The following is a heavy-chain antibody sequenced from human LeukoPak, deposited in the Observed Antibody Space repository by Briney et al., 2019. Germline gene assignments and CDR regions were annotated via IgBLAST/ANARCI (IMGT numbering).Heavy chain of an antibody. CDR1: GFTFSSYS. CDR2: ISSSSSYT. Sequence: GGSLRLSCAASGFTFSSYSMNWVRQAPGKGLEWVSSISSSSSYTYYADSVKGRFTISRDNAKNSLYLQMNSLRAEDTAVYYCARDRVRGVDGDYWGQGTLVTVSS. D-gene: IGHD3-10*01. J-gene: IGHJ4*02. CDR3: ARDRVRGVDGDY. V-gene: IGHV3-21*01.